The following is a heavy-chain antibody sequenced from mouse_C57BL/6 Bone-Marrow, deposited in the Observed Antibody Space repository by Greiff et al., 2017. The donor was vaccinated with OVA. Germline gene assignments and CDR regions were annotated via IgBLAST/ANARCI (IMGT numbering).Heavy chain of an antibody. Sequence: VQLQQSGAELARPGASVKLSCKASGYTFTSYGISWVKQRTGQGLEWIGEIYPRSGNTYYNEKFKGKATLTADKSSSTAYMELRSLTSEDSAVYFCARSSHYYYGSSYSGYFDVWGTGTTVTVSS. CDR3: ARSSHYYYGSSYSGYFDV. D-gene: IGHD1-1*01. V-gene: IGHV1-81*01. CDR1: GYTFTSYG. J-gene: IGHJ1*03. CDR2: IYPRSGNT.